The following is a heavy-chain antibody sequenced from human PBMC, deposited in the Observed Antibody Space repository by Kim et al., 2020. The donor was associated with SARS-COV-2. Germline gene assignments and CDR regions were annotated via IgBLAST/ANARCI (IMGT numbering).Heavy chain of an antibody. Sequence: GGSLRLSCAASGFNLDDYIMHWVRQVPGKGLQWVSLISWDGTKSFYADSVKGRFTISRDNSKNSLYLQMNSLRSEDSALYYCAKAPLGRYGMDLWGQGTTVPVPS. CDR1: GFNLDDYI. J-gene: IGHJ6*02. CDR3: AKAPLGRYGMDL. D-gene: IGHD3-16*01. V-gene: IGHV3-43*01. CDR2: ISWDGTKS.